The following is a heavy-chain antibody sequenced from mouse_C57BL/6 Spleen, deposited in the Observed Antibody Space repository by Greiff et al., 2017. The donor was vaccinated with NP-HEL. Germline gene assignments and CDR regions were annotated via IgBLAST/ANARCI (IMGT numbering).Heavy chain of an antibody. CDR3: ARDYGSSYYYFDY. J-gene: IGHJ2*01. CDR2: INPSTGGT. CDR1: GYSFTGYY. Sequence: EVQRVESGPELVKPGASVKISCKASGYSFTGYYMNWVKQSPEKSLEWIGEINPSTGGTTYNQKFKAKATLTVDKSSSTAYMQLKSLTSEDSAVYYCARDYGSSYYYFDYWGQGTTLTVSS. V-gene: IGHV1-42*01. D-gene: IGHD1-1*01.